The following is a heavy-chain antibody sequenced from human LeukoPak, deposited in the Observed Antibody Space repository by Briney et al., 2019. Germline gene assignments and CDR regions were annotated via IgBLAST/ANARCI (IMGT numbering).Heavy chain of an antibody. V-gene: IGHV1-18*01. CDR3: ARSFSGYCSGGSCYWAY. Sequence: VASVKVSCKASGYTFTSYGISWVRQAPGQGLERMGWISAYNGNTNYAQKLQGRVTMTTDTSTSTAYMELRSLRSDDTAVYYCARSFSGYCSGGSCYWAYWGQGTLVTVSS. CDR1: GYTFTSYG. CDR2: ISAYNGNT. D-gene: IGHD2-15*01. J-gene: IGHJ4*02.